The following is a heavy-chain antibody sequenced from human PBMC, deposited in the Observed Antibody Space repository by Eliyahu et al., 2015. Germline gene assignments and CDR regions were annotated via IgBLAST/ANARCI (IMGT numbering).Heavy chain of an antibody. D-gene: IGHD4-17*01. CDR2: RHPGGYT. V-gene: IGHV1-46*02. CDR3: ARGADYVD. J-gene: IGHJ4*02. CDR1: GYTFXQYY. Sequence: QVQLVQSGAEVKKPGASVRISCKASGYTFXQYYVHWMRQAPGQGLQGKGLRHPGGYTTYXQNFHGRVTMTSDTSTNXLYMELSSLTLEDTAVYYCARGADYVDWGQGTLVSVSP.